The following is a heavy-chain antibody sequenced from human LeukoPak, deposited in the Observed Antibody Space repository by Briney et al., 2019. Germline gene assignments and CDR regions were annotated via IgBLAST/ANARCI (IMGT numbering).Heavy chain of an antibody. CDR1: GFTLSSYE. V-gene: IGHV3-48*03. J-gene: IGHJ6*02. CDR2: ISSSGSTI. CDR3: ARDSIVATYYYYGMDV. D-gene: IGHD5-12*01. Sequence: GGSLRLSCAASGFTLSSYEMNWVRQAPGKGLEWVSYISSSGSTIYYADSVKGRFTISRDNAKNSLYLQMNSLRAEDTAVYYCARDSIVATYYYYGMDVWGQGTTVTVSS.